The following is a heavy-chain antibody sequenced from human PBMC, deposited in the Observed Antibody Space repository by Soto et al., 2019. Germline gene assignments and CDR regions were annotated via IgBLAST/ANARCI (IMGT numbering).Heavy chain of an antibody. CDR1: GFTFRNHG. CDR3: ARWSNNKVVDP. D-gene: IGHD1-1*01. J-gene: IGHJ5*02. Sequence: QVQLVESGGGVVQPGRSLRLSCEGSGFTFRNHGMHWIRQSPGKGLEWLAVIWYDGSEKYYADSVKGRFTISRDNSKNTLYLQMNSLKVEDTAIYYCARWSNNKVVDPWGQGTVVTV. V-gene: IGHV3-33*01. CDR2: IWYDGSEK.